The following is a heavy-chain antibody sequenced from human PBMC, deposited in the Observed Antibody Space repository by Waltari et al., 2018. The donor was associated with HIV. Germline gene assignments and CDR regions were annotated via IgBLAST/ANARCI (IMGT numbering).Heavy chain of an antibody. CDR2: IIPIFGSP. J-gene: IGHJ3*02. Sequence: QVQPVQSGAEVKKPGSSVKVSCKASGGTFSNSALNWVRQAPGQGLEWMGGIIPIFGSPNYAQKFQVRVTITADESTSTVYMKLSSLRSEDTAVYYCASASRDTAMGAFDIWGQGTMVTVSS. D-gene: IGHD5-18*01. CDR3: ASASRDTAMGAFDI. V-gene: IGHV1-69*01. CDR1: GGTFSNSA.